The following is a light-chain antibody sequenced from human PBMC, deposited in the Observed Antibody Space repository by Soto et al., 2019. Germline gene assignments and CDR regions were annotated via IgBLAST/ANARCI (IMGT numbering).Light chain of an antibody. J-gene: IGKJ2*01. CDR3: QQYGTSRGT. V-gene: IGKV3-20*01. CDR2: GVY. Sequence: IVLTQSPDTLSLSLGERAIRSCRASQGISSGYLAWYQQKPGQSPRLLVYGVYSRAIDVPDRFSGSGSGTDFTLTISRLEPEDVAVYYCQQYGTSRGTFGQGTRLEI. CDR1: QGISSGY.